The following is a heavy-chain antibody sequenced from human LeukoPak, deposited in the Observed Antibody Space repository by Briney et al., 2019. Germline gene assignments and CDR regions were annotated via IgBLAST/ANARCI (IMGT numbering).Heavy chain of an antibody. D-gene: IGHD3-22*01. CDR3: ARSDSDYYDSSGYYYGYHWFDP. Sequence: PVKVSCKASGGTFSSYAISWVRQAPGQGLEWMGRIIPILGIANYAQKFQGRVTITADKSTSTAYMELSSLRSEDTAVYYCARSDSDYYDSSGYYYGYHWFDPWGQGTLVTVSS. CDR2: IIPILGIA. V-gene: IGHV1-69*04. CDR1: GGTFSSYA. J-gene: IGHJ5*02.